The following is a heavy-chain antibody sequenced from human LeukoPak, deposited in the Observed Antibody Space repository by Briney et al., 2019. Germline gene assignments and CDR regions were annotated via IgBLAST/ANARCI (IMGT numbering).Heavy chain of an antibody. D-gene: IGHD3-22*01. CDR3: ARGEVAYYYDSSGYID. CDR1: GFTFSSYW. CDR2: INSDGSST. Sequence: GGSLRLSCAAFGFTFSSYWMHWVRQAPGKGLVWVSRINSDGSSTSYADSVKGRFTISRDNSKNTLYLQMNSLRAEDTAVYYCARGEVAYYYDSSGYIDWGQGTLVTVSS. V-gene: IGHV3-74*01. J-gene: IGHJ4*02.